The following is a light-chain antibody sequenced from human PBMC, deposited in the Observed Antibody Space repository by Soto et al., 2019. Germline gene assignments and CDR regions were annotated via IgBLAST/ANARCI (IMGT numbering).Light chain of an antibody. CDR1: RSNVGSNT. CDR2: TND. V-gene: IGLV1-44*01. Sequence: QSVLTQPPSASGTPGQRVTISCSGSRSNVGSNTVNWYQQLPGTAPKLLIYTNDQRPSGVPDRISASKSGTSASLAISGLQSEDEADYYCASWDDSLMGWAFGGGTKLTVL. J-gene: IGLJ2*01. CDR3: ASWDDSLMGWA.